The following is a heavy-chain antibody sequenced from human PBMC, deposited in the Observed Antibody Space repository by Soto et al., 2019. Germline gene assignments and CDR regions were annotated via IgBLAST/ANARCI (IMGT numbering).Heavy chain of an antibody. CDR2: ISGSGGST. CDR1: GFTFSSYA. V-gene: IGHV3-23*01. J-gene: IGHJ6*03. Sequence: GGSLRLSCAASGFTFSSYAMSWVRQAPGKGLEWVSAISGSGGSTYYADSVKGRFTISRDNSKNTLYLPMNSLRAEDTAVYYCAKFPPGVDEGSVYYYYYYMDVWGKGTTVTVSS. D-gene: IGHD3-10*01. CDR3: AKFPPGVDEGSVYYYYYYMDV.